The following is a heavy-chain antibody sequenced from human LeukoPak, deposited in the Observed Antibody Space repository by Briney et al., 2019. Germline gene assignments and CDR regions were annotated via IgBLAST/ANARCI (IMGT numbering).Heavy chain of an antibody. J-gene: IGHJ4*02. V-gene: IGHV4-39*01. CDR1: GGSSSSSTYY. Sequence: SETLSLTCTVSGGSSSSSTYYWGWIRQPPGKGLEWIGTIYYRGNTYYNPSLKSRITISVDTSKNRFSLNLNSVTAADTAVYYCARPPVAAPTTYFDYWGQGILVTVSS. D-gene: IGHD6-25*01. CDR2: IYYRGNT. CDR3: ARPPVAAPTTYFDY.